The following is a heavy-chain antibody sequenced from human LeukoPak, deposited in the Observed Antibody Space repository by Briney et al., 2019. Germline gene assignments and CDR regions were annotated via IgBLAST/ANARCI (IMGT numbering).Heavy chain of an antibody. CDR1: GGSISSYY. CDR2: IYTSGST. V-gene: IGHV4-4*07. CDR3: ARDLGSIAVAGIDH. J-gene: IGHJ4*02. D-gene: IGHD6-19*01. Sequence: SETLSLTCTVSGGSISSYYWSWIRQPAEKGLEWIGRIYTSGSTNYNPSLKSRVTMSVDTSKNQFSLKLSSVTAADTAVYYCARDLGSIAVAGIDHWGQGTLVTVSS.